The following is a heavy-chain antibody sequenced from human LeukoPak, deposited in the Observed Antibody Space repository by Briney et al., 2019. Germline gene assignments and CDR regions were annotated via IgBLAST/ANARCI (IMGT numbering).Heavy chain of an antibody. D-gene: IGHD5-18*01. CDR3: ARQVTFGYAYAYYFDY. J-gene: IGHJ4*02. Sequence: SETLSLTCTVSGGSISTSYYYWGWIRQPPGKGLEWIGNIHNSESTYYNPSLKSRVTISVDTSRNQFSLKLSSVTAADTAVYYCARQVTFGYAYAYYFDYWGQGSLVTVSS. CDR1: GGSISTSYYY. CDR2: IHNSEST. V-gene: IGHV4-39*01.